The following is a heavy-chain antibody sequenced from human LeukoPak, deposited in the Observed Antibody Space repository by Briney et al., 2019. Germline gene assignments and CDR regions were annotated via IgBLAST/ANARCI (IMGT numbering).Heavy chain of an antibody. CDR3: ASGGPTRGTLDS. J-gene: IGHJ4*02. CDR1: GFGFSSYG. V-gene: IGHV3-30*02. D-gene: IGHD1-26*01. Sequence: GGSLRLSCAASGFGFSSYGMYWVRQTPDKGLERVAYLRKDATYSNYADSVRGRFTISRDNSKNTLDLQMSSLRVEGTAVYFCASGGPTRGTLDSWGQGTLVTVSS. CDR2: LRKDATYS.